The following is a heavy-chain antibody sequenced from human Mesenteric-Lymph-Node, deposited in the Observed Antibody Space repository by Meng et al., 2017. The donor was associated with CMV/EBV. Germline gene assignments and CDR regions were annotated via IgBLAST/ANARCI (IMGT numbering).Heavy chain of an antibody. CDR1: GGSVSSGSHY. CDR2: IYYSGST. CDR3: ARGRTAAAY. Sequence: LRPSCTVSGGSVSSGSHYWSWIRQPPGKGLEWIGCIYYSGSTTYNPSLKNRVTISVDTSNNQFSLKLSSVTAADTAVYYCARGRTAAAYWGQGTLVTVSS. D-gene: IGHD6-13*01. V-gene: IGHV4-61*01. J-gene: IGHJ4*02.